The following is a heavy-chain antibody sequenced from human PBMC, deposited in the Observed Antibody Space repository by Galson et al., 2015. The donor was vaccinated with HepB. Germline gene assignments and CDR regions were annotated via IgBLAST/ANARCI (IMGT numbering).Heavy chain of an antibody. Sequence: SLRLSCAASGFTFSDAWMSWVRQAPGKGLEWLGRLKSTNDGGTADYGSPVKGRSSISRDDLKKTRDLPMNSLKTEDTGVYFGATDIWGSGSGHLSGRDYWGRGTLVTVSP. CDR2: LKSTNDGGTA. J-gene: IGHJ4*02. D-gene: IGHD3-3*01. CDR3: ATDIWGSGSGHLSGRDY. V-gene: IGHV3-15*01. CDR1: GFTFSDAW.